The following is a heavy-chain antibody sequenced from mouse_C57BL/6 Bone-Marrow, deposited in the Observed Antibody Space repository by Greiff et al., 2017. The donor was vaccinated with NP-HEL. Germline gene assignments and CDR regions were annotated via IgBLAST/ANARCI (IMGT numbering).Heavy chain of an antibody. CDR2: IDPSDSYT. D-gene: IGHD1-1*01. V-gene: IGHV1-50*01. J-gene: IGHJ2*01. CDR1: GYTFTSYW. Sequence: QVHVKQPGAELVKPGASVKLSCKASGYTFTSYWMQWVKQRPGQGLEWIGEIDPSDSYTNYNQKFKGKATLTVDTSSSTAYMQLSSLTSEDSAVYYCARHYYGSSNYFDYWGQGTTLTVSS. CDR3: ARHYYGSSNYFDY.